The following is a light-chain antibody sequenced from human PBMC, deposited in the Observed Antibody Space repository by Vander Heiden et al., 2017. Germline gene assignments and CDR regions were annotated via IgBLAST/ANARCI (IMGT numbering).Light chain of an antibody. CDR2: AAS. CDR1: QSISSY. CDR3: QQRDSNHLHVE. Sequence: DIQMTQSACSLSASVGDRVTITCRASQSISSYLNWYQQKPGKAPKLLVYAASSLPSGVKSRFSGSGDGTECTLTISSLQPEDFANYYCQQRDSNHLHVEFGQGTKVEIK. V-gene: IGKV1-39*01. J-gene: IGKJ1*01.